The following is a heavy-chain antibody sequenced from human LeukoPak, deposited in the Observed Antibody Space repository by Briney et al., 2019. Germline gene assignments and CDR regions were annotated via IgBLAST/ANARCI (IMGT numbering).Heavy chain of an antibody. CDR1: GYSFTSYW. V-gene: IGHV5-51*01. D-gene: IGHD3-3*01. Sequence: GESLKISCKGSGYSFTSYWIGWVRQMPGKGLEWVGIIYPGDSDTRYSPSFQGQVTISADKSISTAYLQWSSLKASDTAMYYCARQLITIFGVVIADDAFDIWGQGTMVTVSS. CDR3: ARQLITIFGVVIADDAFDI. CDR2: IYPGDSDT. J-gene: IGHJ3*02.